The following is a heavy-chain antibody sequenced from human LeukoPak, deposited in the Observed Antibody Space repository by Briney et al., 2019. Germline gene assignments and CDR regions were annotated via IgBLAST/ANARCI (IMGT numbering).Heavy chain of an antibody. CDR2: ISPSGDYT. Sequence: GGSLRLSCAASGFTFSSSAMSWVRQAPGKGLEWVSSISPSGDYTYYTDSVKGRFTISRGNSKNTLYLQMNSLRVEDTAIYYCAKGASSKWSDPWGQGTLVTVSS. CDR3: AKGASSKWSDP. CDR1: GFTFSSSA. V-gene: IGHV3-23*01. J-gene: IGHJ5*02.